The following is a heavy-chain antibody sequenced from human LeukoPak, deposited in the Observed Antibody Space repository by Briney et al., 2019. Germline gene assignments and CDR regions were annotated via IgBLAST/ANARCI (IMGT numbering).Heavy chain of an antibody. CDR3: ARSAYYFDY. J-gene: IGHJ4*02. V-gene: IGHV3-48*03. CDR2: ISSSGGII. CDR1: GFAFSSYD. Sequence: QSGGSLRLSCAASGFAFSSYDMNWVRQAPGRGLGWVSHISSSGGIIYYADSVKGRFTISRDNAKNSLYLQMNSLGAEDTAVYYCARSAYYFDYWGQGTLATVSS. D-gene: IGHD2-15*01.